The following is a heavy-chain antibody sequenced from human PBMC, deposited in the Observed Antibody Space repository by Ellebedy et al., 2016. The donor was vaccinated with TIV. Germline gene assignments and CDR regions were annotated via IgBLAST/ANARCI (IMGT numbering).Heavy chain of an antibody. CDR2: FYYNVNT. CDR3: ARHRGSGDLLWFDF. Sequence: SFSSYGMHWVRQPPGQGLEWLGSFYYNVNTYYNQSLKIRITVSVDASKNQFSLRLSSVTAADTAVYYCARHRGSGDLLWFDFWGQGILVTVSS. CDR1: SFSSYG. D-gene: IGHD2-21*01. J-gene: IGHJ4*02. V-gene: IGHV4-39*01.